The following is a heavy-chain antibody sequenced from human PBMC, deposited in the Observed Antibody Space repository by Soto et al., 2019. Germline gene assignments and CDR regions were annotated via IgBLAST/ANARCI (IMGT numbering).Heavy chain of an antibody. CDR3: ARELVPKLGYSSGWDFDY. CDR1: GYTFTSYG. Sequence: ASVKVSCKASGYTFTSYGISWVRQAPGQRLEWMGWISAYNGNTNYAQKLQGRVTMTTDTSTSTAYVELRRLRSDDTAVYYCARELVPKLGYSSGWDFDYCRQGTLVTVSS. CDR2: ISAYNGNT. J-gene: IGHJ4*02. D-gene: IGHD6-19*01. V-gene: IGHV1-18*01.